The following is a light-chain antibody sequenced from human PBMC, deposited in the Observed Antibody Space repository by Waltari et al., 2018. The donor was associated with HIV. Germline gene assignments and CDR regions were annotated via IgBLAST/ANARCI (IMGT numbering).Light chain of an antibody. V-gene: IGLV1-44*01. J-gene: IGLJ2*01. Sequence: QSVLTQPPSASGTPGQRVTISCSGRNSNIGSTSVNWYKQVPGTAPKLLIYSNNQRPSGVPDRFSGSKSGNSASLAISGLRSEDEADYYCAAWDDSRNDEVIFGGGTKLTVL. CDR2: SNN. CDR3: AAWDDSRNDEVI. CDR1: NSNIGSTS.